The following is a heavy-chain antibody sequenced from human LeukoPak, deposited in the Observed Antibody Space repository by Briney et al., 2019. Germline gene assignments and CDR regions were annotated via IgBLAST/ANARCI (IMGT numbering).Heavy chain of an antibody. CDR3: ACYEVTAGAATNWIDH. D-gene: IGHD6-25*01. V-gene: IGHV3-74*01. J-gene: IGHJ5*02. CDR1: GFTFSSHW. Sequence: GGSLRLSCAASGFTFSSHWMHWLRHATGKGLVWVSRINSDGSSTIYADSVKRRFNISRDNDKNTLSPQMHSLRAEDTGVYYCACYEVTAGAATNWIDHWGQGTLVTVSS. CDR2: INSDGSST.